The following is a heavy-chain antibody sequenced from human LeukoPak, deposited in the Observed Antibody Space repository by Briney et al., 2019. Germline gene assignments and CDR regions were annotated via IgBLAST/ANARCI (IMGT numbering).Heavy chain of an antibody. D-gene: IGHD3-10*01. J-gene: IGHJ3*02. CDR1: GYSFTSYW. CDR3: ARRQYGSGSYYNDAFDI. V-gene: IGHV5-51*01. Sequence: GESLKISCKGSGYSFTSYWIGWVRQMPGKGLEWMGIIYPGDSDTRYSPSFQGQVTISADKSISTAYLQWSSLKASDTAMYYCARRQYGSGSYYNDAFDIWGQGTTVTVSS. CDR2: IYPGDSDT.